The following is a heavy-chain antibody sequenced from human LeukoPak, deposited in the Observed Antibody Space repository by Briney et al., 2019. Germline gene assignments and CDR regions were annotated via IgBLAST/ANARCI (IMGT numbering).Heavy chain of an antibody. CDR2: IYSDGSST. CDR1: GLTFSSYW. Sequence: GGSLRLSCAASGLTFSSYWTHWVRQAPGKGLVWVSRIYSDGSSTNYADSVKGRFTISRDNAKNTLYLQMNSLRAEDTAVYYCARDRSSLGLWFGELRNWGQGTLVTVSS. V-gene: IGHV3-74*01. J-gene: IGHJ4*02. D-gene: IGHD3-10*01. CDR3: ARDRSSLGLWFGELRN.